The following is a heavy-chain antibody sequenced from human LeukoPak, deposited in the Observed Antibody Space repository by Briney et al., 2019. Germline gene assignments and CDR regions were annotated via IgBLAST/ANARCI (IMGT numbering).Heavy chain of an antibody. D-gene: IGHD3-16*01. J-gene: IGHJ4*02. CDR3: ARGGTEASAGDY. Sequence: GASVKVSCKASGYTFTAYFMHWVRQAPGHRLEWMGRINPNSGGTNYAQKFQGRVTMTRDTSITTAYLDLRRLTYDDTAVYYCARGGTEASAGDYWGQGTLVTVSS. CDR1: GYTFTAYF. CDR2: INPNSGGT. V-gene: IGHV1-2*06.